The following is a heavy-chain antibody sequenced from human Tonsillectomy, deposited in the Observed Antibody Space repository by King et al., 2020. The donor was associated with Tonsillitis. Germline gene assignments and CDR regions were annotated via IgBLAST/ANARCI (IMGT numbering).Heavy chain of an antibody. V-gene: IGHV4-34*01. CDR2: INHSGST. J-gene: IGHJ4*02. Sequence: VQLPQWGAGLLKPSETLSLTCAVYGGSFSGYYWSWIRQPPGKGLEWIGEINHSGSTNYNPSLKSRVTVSVDTSKNQFSLKLSSVTAADTAVYYCAGYSSSWYRGGFDYWGQGTLVTVSS. D-gene: IGHD6-13*01. CDR3: AGYSSSWYRGGFDY. CDR1: GGSFSGYY.